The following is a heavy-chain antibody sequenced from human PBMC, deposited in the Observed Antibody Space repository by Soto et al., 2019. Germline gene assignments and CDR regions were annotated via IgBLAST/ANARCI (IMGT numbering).Heavy chain of an antibody. J-gene: IGHJ6*02. CDR2: VIPRFGTT. CDR1: GGTFTSYS. V-gene: IGHV1-69*01. Sequence: QVQLEQSGAEVKRPGSSVKVSCRASGGTFTSYSINWVRRAPGQGPEWMGAVIPRFGTTTYAQRFEGRVTVTADASTSTVFMEMSGLRSEDTAVYFCARARIVAVSGRTGGYYYYAMDLWGQGTAVNVSS. CDR3: ARARIVAVSGRTGGYYYYAMDL. D-gene: IGHD2-2*01.